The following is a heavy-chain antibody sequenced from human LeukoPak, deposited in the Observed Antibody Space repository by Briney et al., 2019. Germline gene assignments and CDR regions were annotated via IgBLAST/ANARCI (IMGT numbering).Heavy chain of an antibody. Sequence: GASVKVSCKASGYTFGDYYVHWVRQALGQGLEWMGWINPKTNGTNYAQKFQGRVTMTRDTSISTAYMELSRLRSDDTAVYYCARDYGDYGVVWFDPWGQGTLVTVSS. CDR1: GYTFGDYY. CDR3: ARDYGDYGVVWFDP. D-gene: IGHD4-17*01. J-gene: IGHJ5*02. CDR2: INPKTNGT. V-gene: IGHV1-2*02.